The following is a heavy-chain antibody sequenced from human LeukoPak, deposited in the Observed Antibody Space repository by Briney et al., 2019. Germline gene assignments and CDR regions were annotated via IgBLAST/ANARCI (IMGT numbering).Heavy chain of an antibody. CDR2: ISGSGGST. CDR1: GFTFSSYA. J-gene: IGHJ4*02. Sequence: PGGSLRLSCATSGFTFSSYAMSWVRQAPGKGLEWVSAISGSGGSTYYADSVKGRFTISRDNSKNTLYVQMNSLRAEDTAVYYCAKVGMTGWRKYYFDYWGQGTLVTVSS. V-gene: IGHV3-23*01. CDR3: AKVGMTGWRKYYFDY. D-gene: IGHD3-9*01.